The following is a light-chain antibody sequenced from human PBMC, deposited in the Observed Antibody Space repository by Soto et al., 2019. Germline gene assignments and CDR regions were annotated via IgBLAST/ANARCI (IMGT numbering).Light chain of an antibody. V-gene: IGKV1-5*01. J-gene: IGKJ1*01. CDR2: DAS. CDR1: QSISSW. Sequence: DIQMTQSPSTLSASVGDRVTITCRASQSISSWLAWYQQKPGKAPKLLIYDASSLESGVPSRFSGSGSGTEFTLIIISLQPDDFATYYCQQYNSYSGTFGQGTKVDIK. CDR3: QQYNSYSGT.